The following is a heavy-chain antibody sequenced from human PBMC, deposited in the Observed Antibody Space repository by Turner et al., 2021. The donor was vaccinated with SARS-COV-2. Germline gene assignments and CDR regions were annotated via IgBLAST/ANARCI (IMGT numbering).Heavy chain of an antibody. D-gene: IGHD4-17*01. CDR3: AKGLGDYIHY. CDR1: GFPFSSYG. Sequence: QVQLVESGGGVVQPGRSLRLSCAASGFPFSSYGMHWVRQAPGKGLEWVAVISYDGSNKYYADSVKGRFTISRDNSKNTLYLQMNSLRAEDTAVYYCAKGLGDYIHYWGQGTLVTVSS. V-gene: IGHV3-30*18. CDR2: ISYDGSNK. J-gene: IGHJ4*02.